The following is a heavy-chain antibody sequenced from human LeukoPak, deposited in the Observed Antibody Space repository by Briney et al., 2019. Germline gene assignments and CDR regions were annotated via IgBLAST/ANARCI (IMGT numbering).Heavy chain of an antibody. J-gene: IGHJ5*02. D-gene: IGHD6-13*01. CDR2: IIPIFGTA. Sequence: VASVKVSCKASGGTFSSYAISWVRQAPGQGLEWMGGIIPIFGTANYAQKFQGRVTITADESTSTAYMELSSLRSEDTAVYYCARAGSIAAAVFDPWGQGTLVTVSS. CDR3: ARAGSIAAAVFDP. V-gene: IGHV1-69*13. CDR1: GGTFSSYA.